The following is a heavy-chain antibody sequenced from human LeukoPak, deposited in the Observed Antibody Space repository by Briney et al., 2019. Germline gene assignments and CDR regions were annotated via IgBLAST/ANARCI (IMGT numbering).Heavy chain of an antibody. CDR2: IYRGDYI. CDR3: TTALSSNRYNLCDY. V-gene: IGHV3-53*01. D-gene: IGHD6-13*01. J-gene: IGHJ4*02. CDR1: GFTVSRNY. Sequence: GGSLRLSCAASGFTVSRNYMNWVRQAPGKGLEWVSVIYRGDYIYYADSVKGRFTISRDNAKNTLYLQMNSLGAEDTAVYYCTTALSSNRYNLCDYWGQGTLVTVSS.